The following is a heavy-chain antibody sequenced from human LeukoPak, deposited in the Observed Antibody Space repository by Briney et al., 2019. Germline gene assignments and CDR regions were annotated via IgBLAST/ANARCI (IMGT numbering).Heavy chain of an antibody. J-gene: IGHJ4*02. CDR3: ARHYYGEYDY. CDR1: GGSFSGYY. D-gene: IGHD4-17*01. Sequence: PSETLSLTCAVYGGSFSGYYWSWIRQPPGKGLEWIGSIYYSGSTYYNPSLKSRVTISVDTSKNQFSLKLSSVTAADTAVYYCARHYYGEYDYWGQGTLVTVSS. V-gene: IGHV4-34*01. CDR2: IYYSGST.